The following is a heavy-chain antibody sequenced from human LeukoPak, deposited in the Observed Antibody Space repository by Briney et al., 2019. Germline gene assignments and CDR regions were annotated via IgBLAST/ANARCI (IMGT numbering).Heavy chain of an antibody. CDR1: GGSISSGGYY. D-gene: IGHD6-13*01. CDR3: ATRSGQQPPGY. CDR2: INHSGST. J-gene: IGHJ4*02. Sequence: SETLSLTCAVSGGSISSGGYYWSWIRQPPGKGLEWIGEINHSGSTNYNPSLKSRVTISVDTSKNQFSLKLSSVTAADTAVYYCATRSGQQPPGYWGQGTLVTVSS. V-gene: IGHV4-34*01.